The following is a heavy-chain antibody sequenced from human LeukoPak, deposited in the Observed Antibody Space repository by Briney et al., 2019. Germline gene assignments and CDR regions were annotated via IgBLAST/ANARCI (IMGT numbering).Heavy chain of an antibody. J-gene: IGHJ5*02. CDR2: IYYSGST. Sequence: SQTLSLTCTVSGGSISSGDYYWSWIRQPPGKGLEWIGYIYYSGSTYYNPSLKSRVTISVDTSKNQFSLHLNSVTPEDTAVYYCARRLTQYDCFDPWGQGILVTVSS. CDR3: ARRLTQYDCFDP. CDR1: GGSISSGDYY. V-gene: IGHV4-30-4*01. D-gene: IGHD2-2*01.